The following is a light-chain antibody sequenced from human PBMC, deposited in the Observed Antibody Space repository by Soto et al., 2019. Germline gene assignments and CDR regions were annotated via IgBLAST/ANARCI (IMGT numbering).Light chain of an antibody. CDR3: HYGNSPPWT. Sequence: EIFLTQSPGTLSLSLWEGATLSWRASQSISSNSLAWYQQKPGQAPRLLIGGASSRATGIPDRFSGSGSGTDFTLTISRLEPEDFAVYYCHYGNSPPWTFGQGTKVDIK. CDR2: GAS. CDR1: QSISSNS. V-gene: IGKV3-20*01. J-gene: IGKJ1*01.